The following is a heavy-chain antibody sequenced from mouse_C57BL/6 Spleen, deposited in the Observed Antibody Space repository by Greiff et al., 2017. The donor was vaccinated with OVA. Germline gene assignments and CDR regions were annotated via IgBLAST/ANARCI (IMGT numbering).Heavy chain of an antibody. J-gene: IGHJ2*01. D-gene: IGHD1-1*01. CDR1: GYTFTSYW. Sequence: VQLQQSGAELVRPGSSVKLSCKASGYTFTSYWMDWVKQRPGQGLEWIGNIYPSDSETHYNQKFKDKATLTVDKSSSTAYMQLSSLTSEDSAVYYCARGDYGSSYRFDYWGQGTTLTVSS. CDR2: IYPSDSET. CDR3: ARGDYGSSYRFDY. V-gene: IGHV1-61*01.